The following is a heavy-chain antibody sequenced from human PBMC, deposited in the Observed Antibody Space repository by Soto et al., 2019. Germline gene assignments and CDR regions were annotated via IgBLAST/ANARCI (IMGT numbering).Heavy chain of an antibody. D-gene: IGHD1-26*01. V-gene: IGHV3-48*02. CDR2: LSSNSVTI. Sequence: GGPLRLSCGASGFIFSKYSMNWVRQAPGKGLEWLSYLSSNSVTIYYAASVRGRFTIFRDNAKNSLYLQMNSLRDEDTAVYYCAREDILGTRSFDYWGQGALVTVSS. CDR1: GFIFSKYS. CDR3: AREDILGTRSFDY. J-gene: IGHJ4*02.